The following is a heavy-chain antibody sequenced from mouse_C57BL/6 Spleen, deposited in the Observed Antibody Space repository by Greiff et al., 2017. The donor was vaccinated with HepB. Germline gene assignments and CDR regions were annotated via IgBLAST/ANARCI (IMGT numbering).Heavy chain of an antibody. Sequence: QVQLQQPGAELVKPGASVKMSCKASGYTFTSYWITWVKQRPGQGLEWIGDIYPGSGSTNYNEKFKSKATLTVDTSSSTAYMQLSSLTSEDSAVYYCARAPHITTVVATGFDYWGQGTTLTVSS. CDR2: IYPGSGST. V-gene: IGHV1-55*01. CDR3: ARAPHITTVVATGFDY. D-gene: IGHD1-1*01. CDR1: GYTFTSYW. J-gene: IGHJ2*01.